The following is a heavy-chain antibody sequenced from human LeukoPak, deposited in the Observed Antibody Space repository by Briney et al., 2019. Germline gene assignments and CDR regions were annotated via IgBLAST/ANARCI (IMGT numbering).Heavy chain of an antibody. V-gene: IGHV3-23*01. CDR1: GFTFSSYA. D-gene: IGHD3-3*01. CDR3: ARDPYYDFWSGYYRGFDY. Sequence: GGSLRLSCAASGFTFSSYAMSWVRQAPGKGLEWVSAISGSGGSTYYADSVKGRFTISRDNSKNTLYLQMNSLRAEDTAVYYCARDPYYDFWSGYYRGFDYWGQGTLVTVSS. J-gene: IGHJ4*02. CDR2: ISGSGGST.